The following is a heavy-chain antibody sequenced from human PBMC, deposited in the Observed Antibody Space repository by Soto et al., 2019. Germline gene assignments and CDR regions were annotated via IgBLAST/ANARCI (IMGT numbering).Heavy chain of an antibody. V-gene: IGHV3-21*01. Sequence: GGSLRLSCEVSGFYFNNYGINWVRQAPGKGLEWVSSVSKSDYTYYSDSVKGRFTISRDNAKNSVSLQMNSLRAEDTAVYYCAREDSIIIPAVSDFWGQGTLVTVSS. J-gene: IGHJ4*02. CDR1: GFYFNNYG. CDR2: VSKSDYT. D-gene: IGHD2-2*01. CDR3: AREDSIIIPAVSDF.